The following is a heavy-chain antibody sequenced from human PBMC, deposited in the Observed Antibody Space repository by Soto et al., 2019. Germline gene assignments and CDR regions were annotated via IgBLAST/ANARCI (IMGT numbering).Heavy chain of an antibody. V-gene: IGHV3-21*01. J-gene: IGHJ3*02. CDR2: ISSSSSYI. Sequence: GGSLRLSCAASGFTFSSYSMNWVRQAPGKGLEWVSSISSSSSYIYYADSVKGRFTISRDNAKNSLYLQMNSLRAEDTAVYYCARDVAGGIVVVPPPDDAFDIWGQGTMVTVSS. CDR3: ARDVAGGIVVVPPPDDAFDI. D-gene: IGHD2-2*01. CDR1: GFTFSSYS.